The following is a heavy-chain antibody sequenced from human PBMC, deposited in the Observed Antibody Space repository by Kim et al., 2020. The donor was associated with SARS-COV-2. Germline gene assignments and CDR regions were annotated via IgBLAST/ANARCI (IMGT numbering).Heavy chain of an antibody. D-gene: IGHD3-10*01. J-gene: IGHJ4*02. CDR2: IKEDGSQK. Sequence: GGSLRLSCTASGFTYSTSWMSWYRQAPGKGLEWVANIKEDGSQKFYLDSVKGRFSISRDNAKNSLYLQMNSLRAEDTSVYYCTRDQNPAFGDFPDWGQGTLVTVSA. V-gene: IGHV3-7*01. CDR3: TRDQNPAFGDFPD. CDR1: GFTYSTSW.